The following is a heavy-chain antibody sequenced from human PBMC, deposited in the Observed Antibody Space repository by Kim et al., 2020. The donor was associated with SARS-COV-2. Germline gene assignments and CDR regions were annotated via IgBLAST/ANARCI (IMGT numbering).Heavy chain of an antibody. CDR2: IKQDGSEK. Sequence: GGSLRLSCAASGFTFSSYWMSWVRQAPGKGLEWVANIKQDGSEKYYVDSVKGRFTISRDNAKNSLYLQMNSLRAEDTAVYYCARAHPVVVTAIGFELDYWGQGTLVTVSS. V-gene: IGHV3-7*01. CDR3: ARAHPVVVTAIGFELDY. CDR1: GFTFSSYW. D-gene: IGHD2-21*02. J-gene: IGHJ4*02.